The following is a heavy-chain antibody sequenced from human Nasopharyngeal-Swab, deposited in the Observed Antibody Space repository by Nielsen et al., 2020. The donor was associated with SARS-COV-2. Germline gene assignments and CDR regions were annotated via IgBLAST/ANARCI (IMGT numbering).Heavy chain of an antibody. CDR2: ISVHNGRT. D-gene: IGHD2/OR15-2a*01. Sequence: ASVKVSCKTSGYIFTGYGLSWVRQAPCQGLEWMGWISVHNGRTNYAQKFQDRVAVTADTSTFTAYMELRSLRSDDTAIYYCARDSLLYCNSLTCSGVEGFDLWGQGTMVIVSS. CDR3: ARDSLLYCNSLTCSGVEGFDL. CDR1: GYIFTGYG. J-gene: IGHJ3*01. V-gene: IGHV1-18*01.